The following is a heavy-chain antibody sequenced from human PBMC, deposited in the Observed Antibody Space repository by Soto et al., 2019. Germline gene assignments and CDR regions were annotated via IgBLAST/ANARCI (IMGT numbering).Heavy chain of an antibody. CDR1: GYSFTSYW. CDR2: IYPGDSET. D-gene: IGHD3-22*01. J-gene: IGHJ4*02. V-gene: IGHV5-51*01. CDR3: ARLVSSGYYLVDY. Sequence: PGESLKISCKGSGYSFTSYWIGWVRQMPGKGLEWMGTIYPGDSETTYSPSFQGQVTISADKSIRTAHLQWTSLKASDTAMYYCARLVSSGYYLVDYWGQGTLVTVSS.